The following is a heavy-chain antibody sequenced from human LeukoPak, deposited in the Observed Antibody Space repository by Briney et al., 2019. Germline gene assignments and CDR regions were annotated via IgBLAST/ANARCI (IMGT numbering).Heavy chain of an antibody. J-gene: IGHJ4*02. Sequence: GGSLRLSCAASGFTFNNAWMNWVRQAPGKGLEWVGRIQRTNDGGRTDYAAPVRGRFSISRDDSKTTLYLQMDSLQAEDTAVYYCATAVAANAIVSNYFDYWGQGTPVTVFS. CDR2: IQRTNDGGRT. CDR1: GFTFNNAW. V-gene: IGHV3-15*01. CDR3: ATAVAANAIVSNYFDY. D-gene: IGHD2-21*01.